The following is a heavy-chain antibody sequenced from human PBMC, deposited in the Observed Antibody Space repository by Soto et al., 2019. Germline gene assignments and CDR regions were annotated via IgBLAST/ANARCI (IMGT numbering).Heavy chain of an antibody. D-gene: IGHD3-9*01. Sequence: GGSLRLSCAASGFTFSSYAMSWVRQAPGKGLEWVSAISGSGGSTYYADSVKGRFTISRDNSKNTLYLQVNSLRAEDTAVYYCAWRKGILTGYYYYWGQGTLVTVSS. CDR2: ISGSGGST. V-gene: IGHV3-23*01. J-gene: IGHJ4*02. CDR3: AWRKGILTGYYYY. CDR1: GFTFSSYA.